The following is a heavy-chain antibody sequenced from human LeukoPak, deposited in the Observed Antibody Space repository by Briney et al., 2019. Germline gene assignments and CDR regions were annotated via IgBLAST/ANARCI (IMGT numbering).Heavy chain of an antibody. Sequence: SETLSLTCTVSGGSISSYYWSWIRQPPGKGLEWIGRIYNSGTTNYSPSLESRVTMSLDTSKNRSSLSLSSVTAADTAVYYCARDRLGATGHWRIDVWGRGTLVTVSS. CDR1: GGSISSYY. D-gene: IGHD1-26*01. J-gene: IGHJ2*01. CDR2: IYNSGTT. V-gene: IGHV4-4*07. CDR3: ARDRLGATGHWRIDV.